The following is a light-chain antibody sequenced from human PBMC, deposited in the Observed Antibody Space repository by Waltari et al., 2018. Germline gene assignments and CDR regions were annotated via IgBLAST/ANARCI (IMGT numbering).Light chain of an antibody. CDR1: NNDVGAYKY. Sequence: QSALTQPASVSGSPGQSIIISCAGTNNDVGAYKYVSWFQHHPGKAPKLIIHDVNKRPSGVSSRFSSSKSDNTASLTISGLQAEDEANYYCTSFRSGASWVFGGGTTLTVL. CDR2: DVN. CDR3: TSFRSGASWV. V-gene: IGLV2-14*03. J-gene: IGLJ3*02.